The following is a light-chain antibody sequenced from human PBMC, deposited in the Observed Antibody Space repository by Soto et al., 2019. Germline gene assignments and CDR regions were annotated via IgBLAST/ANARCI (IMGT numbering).Light chain of an antibody. CDR3: QQRSNWPSLT. CDR1: QSVSSY. Sequence: EIVLTQSPATLSLSPGERATLSCRASQSVSSYLAWYQQKPGQAPRLLIYDASNRATGIPPRFSGSGSGTDFTLTISSLEPEDFAVYYCQQRSNWPSLTFGGVTKVDIK. V-gene: IGKV3-11*01. J-gene: IGKJ4*01. CDR2: DAS.